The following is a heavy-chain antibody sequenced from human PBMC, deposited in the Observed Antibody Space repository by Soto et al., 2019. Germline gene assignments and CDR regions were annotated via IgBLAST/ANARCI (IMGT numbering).Heavy chain of an antibody. CDR3: ARSDCTSTSCYVVWFDP. V-gene: IGHV3-21*01. Sequence: EVQLVESGGGLVNPGGSLRLSCAASGFSFSNYGMNWVRQAPGKGLEWVSSISSSSSYISYADSVKGRFTISRDNAKNSVYLQMNSLRAEDTAVYYCARSDCTSTSCYVVWFDPWGQGTLVTVSS. J-gene: IGHJ5*02. D-gene: IGHD2-2*01. CDR1: GFSFSNYG. CDR2: ISSSSSYI.